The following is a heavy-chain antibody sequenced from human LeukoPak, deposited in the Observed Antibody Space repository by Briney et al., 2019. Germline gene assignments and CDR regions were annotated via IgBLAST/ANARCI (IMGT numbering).Heavy chain of an antibody. V-gene: IGHV4-59*01. Sequence: SETLSLTCSVSGGSISSYYWSWIRQPPGKGLEWIGYIYYSGSTNYNPPLKSRVTISVDTSKNQFSLKLSSVTAADTAVYYCARVDPDSSSTLEVFDYWGQGTLVTVSS. CDR2: IYYSGST. CDR3: ARVDPDSSSTLEVFDY. J-gene: IGHJ4*02. CDR1: GGSISSYY. D-gene: IGHD6-6*01.